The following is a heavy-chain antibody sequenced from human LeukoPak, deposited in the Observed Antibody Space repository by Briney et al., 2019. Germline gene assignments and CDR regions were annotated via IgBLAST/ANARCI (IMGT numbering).Heavy chain of an antibody. D-gene: IGHD5-18*01. Sequence: GGSLRLSCAASGFTVSSNYMSWVRQAPGKGLEWVSVIYSGGSTYYADSVKGRFTISRDNSKKTLYLQMNSLRAEDTAVYYCARDGTREYSYGYPYYYYGMDVWGQGTTVTVSS. CDR1: GFTVSSNY. CDR3: ARDGTREYSYGYPYYYYGMDV. J-gene: IGHJ6*02. CDR2: IYSGGST. V-gene: IGHV3-53*01.